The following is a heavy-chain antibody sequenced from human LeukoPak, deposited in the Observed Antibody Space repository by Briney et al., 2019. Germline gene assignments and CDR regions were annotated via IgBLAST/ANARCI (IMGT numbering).Heavy chain of an antibody. Sequence: ASVKVSCKPSRYTFTSYGISWVRQAPGQGLEWMGWISAYNGNTNYAQKLQRRVTMTTDTSTSTAYMELRSLRSDDTAVYYCARDHLTMVRGTSDYWGQGTLVTVSS. CDR2: ISAYNGNT. J-gene: IGHJ4*02. CDR1: RYTFTSYG. CDR3: ARDHLTMVRGTSDY. D-gene: IGHD3-10*01. V-gene: IGHV1-18*01.